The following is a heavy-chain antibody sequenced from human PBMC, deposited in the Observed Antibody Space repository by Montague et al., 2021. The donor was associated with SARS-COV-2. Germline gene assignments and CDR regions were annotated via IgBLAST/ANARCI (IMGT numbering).Heavy chain of an antibody. CDR1: GGSISSGSYY. D-gene: IGHD2-8*02. V-gene: IGHV4-61*02. Sequence: TLSLTCTVSGGSISSGSYYWSWIRQPAGKGLEWIGRIYTSGSTNYSPSLKSRVTISVDTSKNQFSLKLSSVTAADTAVYYCARDRPSGPVDYWGQGTLVTVSS. J-gene: IGHJ4*02. CDR3: ARDRPSGPVDY. CDR2: IYTSGST.